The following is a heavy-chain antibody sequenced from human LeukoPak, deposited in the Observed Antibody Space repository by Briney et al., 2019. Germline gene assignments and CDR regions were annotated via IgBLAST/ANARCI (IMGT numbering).Heavy chain of an antibody. CDR2: IYPGDSDT. CDR3: ARPSHCSGGSCYSGGFGY. Sequence: GESLKISCKGSGYSFTSYWIGWVRQMPGKGLEWMGIIYPGDSDTRYSPSFQGQVTISADKSISTAYLQWSSLKASDTAMYYCARPSHCSGGSCYSGGFGYWGQGTLVTVSS. V-gene: IGHV5-51*01. CDR1: GYSFTSYW. J-gene: IGHJ4*02. D-gene: IGHD2-15*01.